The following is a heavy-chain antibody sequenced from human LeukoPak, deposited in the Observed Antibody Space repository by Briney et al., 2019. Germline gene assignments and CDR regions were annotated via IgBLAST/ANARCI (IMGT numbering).Heavy chain of an antibody. V-gene: IGHV3-23*01. D-gene: IGHD6-13*01. J-gene: IGHJ4*02. CDR3: AKEGRIAAGTGDYFDY. Sequence: GGSLRLSCAASGFTFSSYAMSWFRQAPGKGLEGVSGISANGDTTKYADSVKGRFTISRDNAKNTVLLQMNSLRADDTAVYYCAKEGRIAAGTGDYFDYWGQGTLVTVSS. CDR2: ISANGDTT. CDR1: GFTFSSYA.